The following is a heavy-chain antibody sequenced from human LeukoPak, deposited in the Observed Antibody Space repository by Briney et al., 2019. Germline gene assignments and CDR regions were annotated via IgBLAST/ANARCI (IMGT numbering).Heavy chain of an antibody. J-gene: IGHJ4*02. V-gene: IGHV3-53*01. Sequence: GGSLTLSCAASGFTVSSNYMSWVRQPPGKGLEWIWVIYHSGTTNYDHSAKGRFTISIDTSKNTLSLQMNTLTAEDTAVYYFARGYSSGSYPYYFDYWGQGTVVIVTS. CDR2: IYHSGTT. CDR3: ARGYSSGSYPYYFDY. D-gene: IGHD3-22*01. CDR1: GFTVSSNY.